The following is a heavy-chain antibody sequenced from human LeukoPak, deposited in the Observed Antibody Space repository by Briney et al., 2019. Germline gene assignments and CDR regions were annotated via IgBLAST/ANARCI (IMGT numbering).Heavy chain of an antibody. V-gene: IGHV3-11*01. CDR1: GFTFSDYY. D-gene: IGHD5-18*01. Sequence: GGSLRLSCAASGFTFSDYYMSWIRQAPGKGLEWISYIGRSDTSMYHADSVKGRFTISRDNAKNLLYLQMNSLRVEDTALYYCARADRETSKVTAWGQGTLVTVSS. CDR3: ARADRETSKVTA. CDR2: IGRSDTSM. J-gene: IGHJ1*01.